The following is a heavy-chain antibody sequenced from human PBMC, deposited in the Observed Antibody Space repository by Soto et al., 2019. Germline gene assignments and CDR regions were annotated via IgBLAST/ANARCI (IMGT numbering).Heavy chain of an antibody. J-gene: IGHJ5*02. Sequence: SETLSLTCTVSGGSISSYYWSWIRQPPGKGLEWIGYIYYSGSTNYNPSPKSRVTISVDTSKNQFSLKLSPVTAADTAVYYCARHTSHYDILTGYLHSINWFDPWGQGTLVTVSS. V-gene: IGHV4-59*08. D-gene: IGHD3-9*01. CDR2: IYYSGST. CDR1: GGSISSYY. CDR3: ARHTSHYDILTGYLHSINWFDP.